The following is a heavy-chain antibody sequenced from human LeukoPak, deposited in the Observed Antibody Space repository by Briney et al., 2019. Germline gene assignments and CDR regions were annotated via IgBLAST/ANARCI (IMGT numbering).Heavy chain of an antibody. CDR3: ARDYYDSSGYFHGGH. J-gene: IGHJ4*02. D-gene: IGHD3-22*01. CDR1: GYTFTDYY. CDR2: INPNSGGT. Sequence: GASVKVSCKASGYTFTDYYIHWVRQAPGQGLEWMGWINPNSGGTNYAQKFQGRVTMTRDTSISTAYMELSRLRSDDTAIYYCARDYYDSSGYFHGGHWGQGILVTVSS. V-gene: IGHV1-2*02.